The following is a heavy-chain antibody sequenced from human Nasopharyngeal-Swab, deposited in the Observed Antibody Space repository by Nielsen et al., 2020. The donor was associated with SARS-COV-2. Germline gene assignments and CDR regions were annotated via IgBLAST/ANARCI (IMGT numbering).Heavy chain of an antibody. CDR1: GFSFSIYT. Sequence: GESLKISCAASGFSFSIYTMNWVRQAPGKGLEWVSAISSSGDYIYYADSVKGRFTISRDNVKNSLFLQMNRLRAEDTAVYYCAKDLRGPYFFWGQGTLVTVSS. CDR2: ISSSGDYI. J-gene: IGHJ4*02. V-gene: IGHV3-21*06. D-gene: IGHD2/OR15-2a*01. CDR3: AKDLRGPYFF.